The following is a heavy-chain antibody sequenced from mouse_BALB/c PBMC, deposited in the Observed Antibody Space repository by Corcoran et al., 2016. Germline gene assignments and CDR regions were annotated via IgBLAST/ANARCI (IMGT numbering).Heavy chain of an antibody. V-gene: IGHV14-3*02. J-gene: IGHJ1*01. CDR3: ANWDWYFDV. D-gene: IGHD4-1*01. CDR1: GFNIKDTY. CDR2: IDPAHGNT. Sequence: EVQLPQSGAELVKPGASVKLSCTASGFNIKDTYMYWVKQRPEQGLEWIGRIDPAHGNTKYDPKFQGKATITADTSSNTAYLQLSSLTSEDTAVYYCANWDWYFDVWGAGTTVTLSS.